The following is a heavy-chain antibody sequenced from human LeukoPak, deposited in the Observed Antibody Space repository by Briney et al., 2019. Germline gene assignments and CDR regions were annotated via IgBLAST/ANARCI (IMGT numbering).Heavy chain of an antibody. CDR3: ARECIAAAGVFDY. Sequence: SVKVSCKASGGTFSSYAISWVRQAPGQGLEWMGRIIPILGIANYAQKFQGRVTITADKSTSTAYMELSSLRSEDTAVYYCARECIAAAGVFDYWGQGTLVTVSS. D-gene: IGHD6-13*01. CDR1: GGTFSSYA. J-gene: IGHJ4*02. V-gene: IGHV1-69*04. CDR2: IIPILGIA.